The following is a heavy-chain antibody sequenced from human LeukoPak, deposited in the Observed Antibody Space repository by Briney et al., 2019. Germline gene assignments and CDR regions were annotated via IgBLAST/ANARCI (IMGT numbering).Heavy chain of an antibody. V-gene: IGHV4-4*02. CDR3: ARVEDYFDY. Sequence: TSETLSLTCAVSGGSISSSNWWSWVRQPPGKGLEWIGEIYHSGSTNYNPSLKSRVTISVDKSRNQFSLNLSSVTAADTDVYYCARVEDYFDYWGQGTLVTVSS. CDR2: IYHSGST. CDR1: GGSISSSNW. J-gene: IGHJ4*02. D-gene: IGHD3-3*01.